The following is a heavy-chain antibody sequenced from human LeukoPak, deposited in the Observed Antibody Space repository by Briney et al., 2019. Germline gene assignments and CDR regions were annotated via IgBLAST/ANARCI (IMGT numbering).Heavy chain of an antibody. CDR2: IGGSGTRT. V-gene: IGHV3-23*01. CDR3: AREPRVYCSSTSCYLRGKEPFDY. CDR1: GFTFTTYG. Sequence: GGSLRLSCSASGFTFTTYGMNWVRQAPGKGLEWVSGIGGSGTRTYYADSVKGRFTISRDNSKNTLYLQMNSLRAEDTAVYYCAREPRVYCSSTSCYLRGKEPFDYWGQGTLVTVSS. J-gene: IGHJ4*02. D-gene: IGHD2-2*01.